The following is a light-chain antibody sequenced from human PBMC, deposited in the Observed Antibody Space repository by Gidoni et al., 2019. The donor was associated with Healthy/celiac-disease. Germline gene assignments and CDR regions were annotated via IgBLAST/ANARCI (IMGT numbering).Light chain of an antibody. Sequence: QSVLTQPPSVSAAPGQKVTISCSGSRSNIGNNYVAWYQQLPGTAPKPLIYENNKRPSGIPDRFSGSKSGTSATLGITGLQTGDEADYYCGTWDSSLSVSYVFGTGTKVTVL. V-gene: IGLV1-51*02. CDR1: RSNIGNNY. CDR2: ENN. CDR3: GTWDSSLSVSYV. J-gene: IGLJ1*01.